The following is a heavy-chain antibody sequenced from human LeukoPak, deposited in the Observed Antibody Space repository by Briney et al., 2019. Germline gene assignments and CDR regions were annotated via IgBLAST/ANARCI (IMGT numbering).Heavy chain of an antibody. CDR2: ISNTGSTT. J-gene: IGHJ4*02. D-gene: IGHD1-14*01. Sequence: PGGSLRLSCAASGFTFSDNYMSWIRQAPGKGLEWVSYISNTGSTTYYADPVKGRFTISRDNAKNSLYLQMNSLRAEHTAVYYCARARKGYYFDYWGQGTLVTVSS. CDR1: GFTFSDNY. CDR3: ARARKGYYFDY. V-gene: IGHV3-11*04.